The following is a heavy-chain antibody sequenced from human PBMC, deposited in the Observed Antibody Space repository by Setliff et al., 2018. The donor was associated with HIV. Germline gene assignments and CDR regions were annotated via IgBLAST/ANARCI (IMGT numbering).Heavy chain of an antibody. CDR3: ARAGAATRKAFDI. J-gene: IGHJ3*02. D-gene: IGHD2-15*01. CDR1: GDSISSGAYY. V-gene: IGHV4-31*03. CDR2: IFSSGIT. Sequence: SETLSLTCSVSGDSISSGAYYWSWIRQHPVKGLEWIGYIFSSGITYYSPSLHSRVTISLDTSKNQFSLKLSSVTAADTAVYYCARAGAATRKAFDIWGQGTMVTV.